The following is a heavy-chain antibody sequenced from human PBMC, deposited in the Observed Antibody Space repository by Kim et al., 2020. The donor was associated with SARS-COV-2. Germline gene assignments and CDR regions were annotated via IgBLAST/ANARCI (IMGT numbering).Heavy chain of an antibody. CDR2: ISGGAVNK. Sequence: GGSLRLSCVASGFTFDTYAMSWVRQAPGKGLEWVSVISGGAVNKFYADSVSGRFTISRDNSKNTLYLQMNSLRDEDTALYYCAKMVIMDGYNYFYYYAMDVWGRGTRVTVSS. V-gene: IGHV3-23*01. J-gene: IGHJ6*02. D-gene: IGHD2-21*01. CDR1: GFTFDTYA. CDR3: AKMVIMDGYNYFYYYAMDV.